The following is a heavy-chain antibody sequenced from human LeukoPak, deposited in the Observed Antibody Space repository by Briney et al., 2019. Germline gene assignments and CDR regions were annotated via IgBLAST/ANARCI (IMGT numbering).Heavy chain of an antibody. Sequence: SETLSLTCAVSGGSMSRYYWSWIRQPPGKGLEWIGYIFYSGSTNYNPSLKSRVTISVDTSKNQFSLKLSPVTAADTAVYYCARSLDCSSSSCSYGMDVWGQGTTVTVPS. CDR2: IFYSGST. V-gene: IGHV4-59*08. CDR3: ARSLDCSSSSCSYGMDV. CDR1: GGSMSRYY. D-gene: IGHD2-15*01. J-gene: IGHJ6*02.